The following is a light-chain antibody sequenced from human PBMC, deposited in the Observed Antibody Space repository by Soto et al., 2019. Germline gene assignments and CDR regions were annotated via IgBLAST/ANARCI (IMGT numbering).Light chain of an antibody. CDR2: DAS. CDR3: QQYNSSPRT. CDR1: QSVSSNY. V-gene: IGKV3-20*01. Sequence: EIVLTQSPGTLSLSPGERATLSCRASQSVSSNYLAWYQQEPGQAPRLLIYDASSRATGIPDRFSGSGSGTDFTLTISRLEPEDFAVYYCQQYNSSPRTLGQGTKVDIK. J-gene: IGKJ1*01.